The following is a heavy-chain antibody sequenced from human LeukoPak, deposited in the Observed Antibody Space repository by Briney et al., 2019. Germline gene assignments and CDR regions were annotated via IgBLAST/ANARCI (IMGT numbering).Heavy chain of an antibody. CDR1: GFTFSSYA. D-gene: IGHD6-19*01. CDR2: ISGSGGST. J-gene: IGHJ3*02. V-gene: IGHV3-23*01. CDR3: AKGASGWWDAFDI. Sequence: PGXXLRLSCAACGFTFSSYAMSWVRQAPGKGVEWVSTISGSGGSTYYADSVKGRFTISRDNAKNRLYLQMNSLRAEDTAVYYCAKGASGWWDAFDIWGQGTMVTVSS.